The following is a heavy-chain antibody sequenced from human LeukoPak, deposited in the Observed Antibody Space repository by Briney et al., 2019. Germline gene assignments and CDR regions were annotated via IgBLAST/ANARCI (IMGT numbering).Heavy chain of an antibody. CDR1: GFTFSNYR. D-gene: IGHD4/OR15-4a*01. CDR3: ARRGADSYYYYMDV. CDR2: IGTTTTM. V-gene: IGHV3-48*01. Sequence: GGSLRLSCAASGFTFSNYRMNWVRQSPEKGLEWIAFIGTTTTMYYADSVKGRFTISRDNAKNSLYLQMNSLTVEDTAVYYCARRGADSYYYYMDVWGRGTTVIVSS. J-gene: IGHJ6*03.